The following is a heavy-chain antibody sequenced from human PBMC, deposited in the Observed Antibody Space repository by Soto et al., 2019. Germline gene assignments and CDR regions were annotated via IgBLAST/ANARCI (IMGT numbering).Heavy chain of an antibody. V-gene: IGHV4-31*03. D-gene: IGHD3-22*01. J-gene: IGHJ5*02. Sequence: QVQLQESGPGLVKPSQTLSLTCTVSGGSISSGGYYWSWIRQHPGKGLEWSGYIYYSGSTYYNPSLKSRVTISVDTSKNQFSLKLSSVTAADTAVYYCARDAYYYDSSGYYSRRWFDPWGQGTLVTVSS. CDR1: GGSISSGGYY. CDR2: IYYSGST. CDR3: ARDAYYYDSSGYYSRRWFDP.